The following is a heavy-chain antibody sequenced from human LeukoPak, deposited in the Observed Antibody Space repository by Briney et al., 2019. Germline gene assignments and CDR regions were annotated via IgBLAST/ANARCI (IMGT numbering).Heavy chain of an antibody. CDR3: ARAVAPYYFDY. CDR1: GGSISSYY. J-gene: IGHJ4*02. V-gene: IGHV4-59*01. D-gene: IGHD6-19*01. CDR2: IYYSGST. Sequence: SETLSLTCTVSGGSISSYYWSWTRQPPGKGLEWIGYIYYSGSTNYNPSLKSRVTISVDTSKNQFSLKLSSVTAADTAVYYCARAVAPYYFDYWGQGTLVTVSS.